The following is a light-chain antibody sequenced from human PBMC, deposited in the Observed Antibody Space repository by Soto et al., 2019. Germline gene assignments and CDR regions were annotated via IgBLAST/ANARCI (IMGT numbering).Light chain of an antibody. CDR1: SSNIGAGYD. CDR3: QCYYSSLSGSV. CDR2: GNS. J-gene: IGLJ2*01. Sequence: QAVVTQPPSVSGAPGQRVTISCTGSSSNIGAGYDVHWYQQLPGTAPKLLIYGNSNRPSGVPDRFSGSKSGTSASLAITGLQHEEEADYYCQCYYSSLSGSVFGGGTQLTVL. V-gene: IGLV1-40*01.